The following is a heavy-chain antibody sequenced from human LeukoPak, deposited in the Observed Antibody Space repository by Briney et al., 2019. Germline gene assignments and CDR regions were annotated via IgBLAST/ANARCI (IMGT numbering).Heavy chain of an antibody. CDR3: AGAPEDYGVSKSFDY. Sequence: SETLSLTCAVSGGSISSSNWWSWVRQPPGKGLEWIGEIYHSGSTNYNPSLKSRVTISVDKSKNQFSLKLSSVTAADTAVYYCAGAPEDYGVSKSFDYWGQGTLVTVSS. CDR2: IYHSGST. D-gene: IGHD4-17*01. CDR1: GGSISSSNW. J-gene: IGHJ4*02. V-gene: IGHV4-4*02.